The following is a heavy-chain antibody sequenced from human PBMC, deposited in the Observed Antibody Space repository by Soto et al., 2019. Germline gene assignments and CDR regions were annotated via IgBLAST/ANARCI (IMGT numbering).Heavy chain of an antibody. CDR1: GGSVTGDSW. V-gene: IGHV4-4*02. J-gene: IGHJ5*02. D-gene: IGHD2-8*01. Sequence: QVQLQESGPRLVQPSETLSLICTVSGGSVTGDSWWGWVRQTPGKGLEWLGELFRTGTTNYNPSLKNRVFIFKDDAKNQFALKLTSATAADTAVYFCVSGGVYSWHTWGQGTLVTVSS. CDR2: LFRTGTT. CDR3: VSGGVYSWHT.